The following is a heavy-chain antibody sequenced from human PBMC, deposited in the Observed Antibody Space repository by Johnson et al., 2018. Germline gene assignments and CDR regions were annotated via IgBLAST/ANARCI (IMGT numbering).Heavy chain of an antibody. Sequence: VQLVESGGGLVQPGGSLRLSCAASGLTVSSDYMTWVRQAPGKGLEWVSVIYNDGSVFFADSVKGRFSISRDNSKNTLYLQMNSLRAEETAVYYCVRDRGTGDRNYYYYGMDVWGQGTTVTVSS. V-gene: IGHV3-66*01. CDR2: IYNDGSV. J-gene: IGHJ6*02. CDR1: GLTVSSDY. CDR3: VRDRGTGDRNYYYYGMDV. D-gene: IGHD3-10*01.